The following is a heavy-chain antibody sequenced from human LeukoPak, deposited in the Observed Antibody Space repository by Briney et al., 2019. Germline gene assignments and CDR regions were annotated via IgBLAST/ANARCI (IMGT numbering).Heavy chain of an antibody. J-gene: IGHJ4*02. V-gene: IGHV1-46*01. CDR3: ARGGSRNCDY. CDR1: GYSFTSHY. CDR2: INPSGDSA. Sequence: ASVKVSCKASGYSFTSHYMHWVRQAPGQGLEWMGIINPSGDSASYAQKFQGRVTMTRDTSTSTVYMELSSLGSEDTAVYYCARGGSRNCDYWGQGTLVTVPS. D-gene: IGHD2-15*01.